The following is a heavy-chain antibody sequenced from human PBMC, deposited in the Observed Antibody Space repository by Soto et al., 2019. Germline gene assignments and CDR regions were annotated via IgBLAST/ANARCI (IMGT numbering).Heavy chain of an antibody. D-gene: IGHD3-3*01. CDR2: IKQDGSEK. CDR3: ARHRHLTIFAVVHYYGMDV. V-gene: IGHV3-7*01. CDR1: GFTFTSYW. J-gene: IGHJ6*02. Sequence: PGGSLRLSCAASGFTFTSYWMTWVRQAPGKGLEWVANIKQDGSEKYYVDSVKGRFTISIDNAKNSLFLQMNSLRAEDTAVYYCARHRHLTIFAVVHYYGMDVWGQGTSVTVSS.